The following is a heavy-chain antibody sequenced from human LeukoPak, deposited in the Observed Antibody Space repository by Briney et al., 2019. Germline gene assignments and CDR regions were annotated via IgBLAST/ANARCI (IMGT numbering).Heavy chain of an antibody. Sequence: ASVKVSCKASGYTFTGYYMHWVRQAPGQGLEWMGWINPNSGGTNYAQRFQGRVAMTRDTSISTAYMELSRLRSDDTAVYYCARPTARGYSGNFDYWGQGTLVTVSS. D-gene: IGHD5-12*01. V-gene: IGHV1-2*02. CDR1: GYTFTGYY. CDR3: ARPTARGYSGNFDY. J-gene: IGHJ4*02. CDR2: INPNSGGT.